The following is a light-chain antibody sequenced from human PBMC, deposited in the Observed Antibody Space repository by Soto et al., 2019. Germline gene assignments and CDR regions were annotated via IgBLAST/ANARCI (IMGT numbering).Light chain of an antibody. Sequence: QSVLTQPPSASGTPGQRVTISCSGSSSNIGTHSVNWYQQLPGTAPKLLIYSINQRPSGVPDRFSGSKSGTSATLGITGFQTGDEADYYCGSWDSSLSAYVFGTGTKVTVL. CDR2: SIN. J-gene: IGLJ1*01. CDR3: GSWDSSLSAYV. CDR1: SSNIGTHS. V-gene: IGLV1-44*01.